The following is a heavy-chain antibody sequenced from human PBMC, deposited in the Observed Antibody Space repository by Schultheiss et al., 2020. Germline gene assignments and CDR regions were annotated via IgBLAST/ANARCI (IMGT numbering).Heavy chain of an antibody. J-gene: IGHJ6*02. V-gene: IGHV3-7*01. CDR1: GFTFRSYW. CDR2: IKQDGSEK. CDR3: ARAGEYHDSSGYYLYYYYYGMDV. D-gene: IGHD3-22*01. Sequence: GGSLRLSCAASGFTFRSYWMSWVRQAPGKGLEWVANIKQDGSEKYYVDSVKGRFTISRDNAKNSLYLQMNSLRAEDTAVYYCARAGEYHDSSGYYLYYYYYGMDVWGQGTTVTVSS.